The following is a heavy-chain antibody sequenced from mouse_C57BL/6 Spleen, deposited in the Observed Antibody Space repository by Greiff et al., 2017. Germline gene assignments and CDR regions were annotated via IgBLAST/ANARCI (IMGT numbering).Heavy chain of an antibody. D-gene: IGHD4-1*01. J-gene: IGHJ2*01. CDR1: GYSFTSYY. CDR3: ARSGWDVSWDY. CDR2: IYPGSGNT. Sequence: VQLQQSGPELVKPGASVKISCKASGYSFTSYYIHWVKQRPGQGLAWIGWIYPGSGNTKYNEKFKGKATLTADTSSSTAYMQRSSLTSEDSAVYYCARSGWDVSWDYGGQGTTLTVSS. V-gene: IGHV1-66*01.